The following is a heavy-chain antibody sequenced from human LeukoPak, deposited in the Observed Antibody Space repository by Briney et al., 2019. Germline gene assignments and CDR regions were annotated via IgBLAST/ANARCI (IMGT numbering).Heavy chain of an antibody. V-gene: IGHV5-51*01. D-gene: IGHD2-21*02. Sequence: GESLQISCKTSGYSFSIYWIGWVRQMPGQGLEWMGIIFPGDSDTRYSPSLQGQVTISADKSISTAYLQWNSLKASDTAMYYCSRWVTADRGKKDAFDIWGQGTMVTVSS. CDR1: GYSFSIYW. CDR3: SRWVTADRGKKDAFDI. J-gene: IGHJ3*02. CDR2: IFPGDSDT.